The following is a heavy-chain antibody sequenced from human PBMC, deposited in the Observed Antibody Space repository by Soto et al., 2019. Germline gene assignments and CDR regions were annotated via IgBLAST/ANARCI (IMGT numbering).Heavy chain of an antibody. V-gene: IGHV3-74*01. Sequence: GGSLRLSCAASGFTLSSYLMHWVRQAPGKGLVWVSRINSDGISTSYADSVKGRFTISRDNAKNTLYLQMNSLRAEDTAVYYCARAYSSRNYYYGMDVWGQGTTITVSS. CDR1: GFTLSSYL. D-gene: IGHD6-19*01. CDR2: INSDGIST. CDR3: ARAYSSRNYYYGMDV. J-gene: IGHJ6*02.